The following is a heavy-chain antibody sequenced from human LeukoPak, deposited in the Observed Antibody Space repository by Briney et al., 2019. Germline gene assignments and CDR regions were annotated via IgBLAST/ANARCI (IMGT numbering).Heavy chain of an antibody. CDR2: INPKTGVT. V-gene: IGHV1-2*02. CDR3: ARDLAMYSPDLDY. CDR1: GYTFTDYY. Sequence: ASVKVSCKASGYTFTDYYLHWVRQAPGHGLEWMGWINPKTGVTRYAQNFQGRVTMTWDTSISTAYMEVSRLRSDDTAVFYCARDLAMYSPDLDYWGQGTLVTVSS. J-gene: IGHJ4*02. D-gene: IGHD1-26*01.